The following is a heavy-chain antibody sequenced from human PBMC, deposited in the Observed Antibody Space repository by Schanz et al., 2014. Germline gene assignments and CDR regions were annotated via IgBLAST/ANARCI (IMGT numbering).Heavy chain of an antibody. V-gene: IGHV1-18*01. CDR3: ARGGDYIVVLVAVTREYYYHAMDA. CDR2: ISADNGNT. Sequence: QVQLVQSGAEVKKPGASVKVSCKASGYTFNSYVISWVRQAPGQGLEWMGWISADNGNTNYAQRLQGGVTMTTDTATSTAYMELRSLRSDDTAVYYCARGGDYIVVLVAVTREYYYHAMDAWGQGTTVTVSS. CDR1: GYTFNSYV. J-gene: IGHJ6*02. D-gene: IGHD2-15*01.